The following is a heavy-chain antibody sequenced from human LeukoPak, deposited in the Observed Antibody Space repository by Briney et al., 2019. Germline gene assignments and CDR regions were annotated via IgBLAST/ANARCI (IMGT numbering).Heavy chain of an antibody. CDR1: GGFLMSYY. V-gene: IGHV4-4*07. CDR2: TYTSGST. CDR3: ARGSMVRGFDY. D-gene: IGHD3-10*01. Sequence: KPSETLSLTCSVSGGFLMSYYWTWIRQSAGKGLEFIGRTYTSGSTDYNSSLKSRITLSIDRSKNQFSLKLRSVTAADTAIYYCARGSMVRGFDYWGQGILVTVSS. J-gene: IGHJ4*02.